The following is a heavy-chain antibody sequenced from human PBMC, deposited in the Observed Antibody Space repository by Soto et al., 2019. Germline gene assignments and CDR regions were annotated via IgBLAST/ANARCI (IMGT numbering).Heavy chain of an antibody. CDR3: AHRRRYYDSSGYYYLDY. V-gene: IGHV2-5*02. J-gene: IGHJ4*02. D-gene: IGHD3-22*01. Sequence: SGPTLVNPTQTLTLTCTFSGFSLSTSGVGVGWIRQPPGKALEWLALIYWDDDKRYSPSLKSRLTITKDTSKNQVVLTMTNMDPLDTATYYCAHRRRYYDSSGYYYLDYWGQGTLVTVSS. CDR2: IYWDDDK. CDR1: GFSLSTSGVG.